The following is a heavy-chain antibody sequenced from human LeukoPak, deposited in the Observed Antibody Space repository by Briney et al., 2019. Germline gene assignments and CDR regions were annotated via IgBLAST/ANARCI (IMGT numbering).Heavy chain of an antibody. CDR3: ASGYTGYSSGWYFDY. CDR1: GFTFSSYG. CDR2: ISGSGGST. D-gene: IGHD6-19*01. Sequence: PGGSLRLSCAASGFTFSSYGMSWVRQAPGKGLEWVSAISGSGGSTYYADSVKGRFTISRDNAKNSLYLQMNSLRAEDTAVYYCASGYTGYSSGWYFDYWGQGTLITVSS. V-gene: IGHV3-23*01. J-gene: IGHJ4*02.